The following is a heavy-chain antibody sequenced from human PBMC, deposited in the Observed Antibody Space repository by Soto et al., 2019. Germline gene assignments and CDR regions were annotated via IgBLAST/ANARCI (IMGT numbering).Heavy chain of an antibody. CDR2: ITSSGSTT. Sequence: LRLSCAASGFTFSDYYMSWIRQAPGKGLEWVSSITSSGSTTYYTDSVKGRFTISRDNAKNSLYLQVNSLRAEDTAVYYCARERYSYGPYYFDYWGQGTLVTVSS. CDR1: GFTFSDYY. CDR3: ARERYSYGPYYFDY. D-gene: IGHD5-18*01. J-gene: IGHJ4*02. V-gene: IGHV3-11*01.